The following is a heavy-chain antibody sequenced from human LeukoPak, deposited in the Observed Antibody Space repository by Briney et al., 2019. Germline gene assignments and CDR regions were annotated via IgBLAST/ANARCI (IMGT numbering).Heavy chain of an antibody. CDR2: IYTSGST. CDR3: ARGAFSSSWDGLIFDY. V-gene: IGHV4-61*02. D-gene: IGHD6-13*01. CDR1: GGSISSGSYY. J-gene: IGHJ4*02. Sequence: SETLSLTCTVSGGSISSGSYYWSWIRQPAGKGLEWIGRIYTSGSTNYNPSLKSRVTISVDTSKNQFSLKLSSVTAADTAVYYCARGAFSSSWDGLIFDYWGQGTLVTVSS.